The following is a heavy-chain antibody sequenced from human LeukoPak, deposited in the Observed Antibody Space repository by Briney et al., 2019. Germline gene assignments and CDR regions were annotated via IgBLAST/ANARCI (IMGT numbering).Heavy chain of an antibody. J-gene: IGHJ4*02. CDR3: ARGRRDGYNLEYFDK. D-gene: IGHD5-24*01. Sequence: SETLSLTCAVYGGSFSGYYWSWIRQPPGKGLEWIGEINHSGSTNYNPSLKSRVTISVDTSKNQFSLKLSSVTAADTAVYYCARGRRDGYNLEYFDKWGQGTLVTVSS. V-gene: IGHV4-34*01. CDR1: GGSFSGYY. CDR2: INHSGST.